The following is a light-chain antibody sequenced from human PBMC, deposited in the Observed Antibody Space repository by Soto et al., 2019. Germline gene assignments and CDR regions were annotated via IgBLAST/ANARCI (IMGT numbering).Light chain of an antibody. V-gene: IGLV1-44*01. CDR1: SSNIGSNA. CDR3: ATWDDSLNGL. J-gene: IGLJ2*01. CDR2: SNN. Sequence: QSVLTQPPSASGTPGQRVTISCSGRSSNIGSNAENWYQQLPGTAPKLLIYSNNQRPSGVPDRFSGSKSGTSASLAISGLQSEDEADYYCATWDDSLNGLFGGGTKVTVL.